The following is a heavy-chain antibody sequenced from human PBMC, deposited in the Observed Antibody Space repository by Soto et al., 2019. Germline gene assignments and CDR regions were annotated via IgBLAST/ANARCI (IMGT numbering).Heavy chain of an antibody. J-gene: IGHJ4*02. CDR3: ARGSGRYYY. D-gene: IGHD1-26*01. V-gene: IGHV4-59*01. CDR1: SDSISSSY. Sequence: PSETLSLTCTVSSDSISSSYWSWIRQPPGKGLDWIGYISYSGSTNYNPSLKSRVTISVDTSKNQFSLKLTSVTAADTAVYYCARGSGRYYYWGQGTLVTVSS. CDR2: ISYSGST.